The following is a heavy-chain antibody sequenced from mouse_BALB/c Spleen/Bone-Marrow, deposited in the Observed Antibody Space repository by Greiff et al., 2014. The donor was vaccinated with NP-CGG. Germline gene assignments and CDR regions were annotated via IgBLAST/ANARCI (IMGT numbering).Heavy chain of an antibody. J-gene: IGHJ4*01. CDR1: GYSITSGYS. CDR3: ARWNGYYAMDY. CDR2: IHYGGGT. Sequence: VQLKESGPALVKPSQSLSLTCTVTGYSITSGYSWHWIRQFPGNTLEWMGYIHYGGGTNYNPSLKSRISITRDTSRNQFFLQLNSVTTEDTATYYCARWNGYYAMDYWGQGTSVTVSS. V-gene: IGHV3-1*02. D-gene: IGHD1-2*01.